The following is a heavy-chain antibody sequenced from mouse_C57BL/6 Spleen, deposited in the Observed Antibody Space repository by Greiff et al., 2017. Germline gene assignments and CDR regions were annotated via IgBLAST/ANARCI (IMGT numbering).Heavy chain of an antibody. V-gene: IGHV14-4*01. D-gene: IGHD2-3*01. CDR1: GFNIKDDY. J-gene: IGHJ3*01. Sequence: VQLQQSGAELVRPGASVKLSCTASGFNIKDDYMHWVKQRPEQGLEWIGWIDPENGDTEYASKFQGTATITADTSSNTAYLQLSLLTSEDTAVYYCTTPDGYYFAYWGQGTLVTVSA. CDR3: TTPDGYYFAY. CDR2: IDPENGDT.